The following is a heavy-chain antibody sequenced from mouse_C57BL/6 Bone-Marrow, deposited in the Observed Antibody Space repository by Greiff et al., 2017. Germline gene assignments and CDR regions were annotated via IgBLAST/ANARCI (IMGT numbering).Heavy chain of an antibody. CDR2: ISDGGSYT. J-gene: IGHJ1*03. CDR3: ARGRSDGSSSYWYFDV. CDR1: GFTFSSYA. D-gene: IGHD1-1*01. V-gene: IGHV5-4*01. Sequence: EVHLVESGGGLVKPGGSLKLSCAASGFTFSSYAMSWVRQTPEKRLEWVATISDGGSYTYYPDNVKGRFTISRDNSKNNLYLQMSHLKSEDTAMYYCARGRSDGSSSYWYFDVWGTGTTVTVSS.